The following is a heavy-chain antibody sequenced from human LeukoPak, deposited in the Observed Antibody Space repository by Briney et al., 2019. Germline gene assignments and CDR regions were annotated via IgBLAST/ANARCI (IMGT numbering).Heavy chain of an antibody. V-gene: IGHV1-18*01. CDR2: ISAYNGNT. CDR1: GCTVTSYD. D-gene: IGHD4-17*01. Sequence: GSSVNVSCKASGCTVTSYDNSWVRQAPSQGLELMGLISAYNGNTNYAQKLQGRVTMTTDTSTSTAYMELRSLRSDDTAVYYCARDYGDYGQYFQHWGQGTLVTVSS. CDR3: ARDYGDYGQYFQH. J-gene: IGHJ1*01.